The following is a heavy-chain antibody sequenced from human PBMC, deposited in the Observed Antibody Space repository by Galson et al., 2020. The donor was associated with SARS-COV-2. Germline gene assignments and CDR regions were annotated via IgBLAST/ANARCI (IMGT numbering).Heavy chain of an antibody. CDR3: ARGLDGTGRFNGWDY. V-gene: IGHV4-34*01. CDR1: GGSFSGYF. D-gene: IGHD2-8*02. CDR2: VNHSGST. Sequence: SQPLSLTCAVYGGSFSGYFWSWIRQPPGKGLEWLGEVNHSGSTNYNPSLKSRVTISVDTSKNQFSLKLSSVTAADTAVYYCARGLDGTGRFNGWDYWGQGTLVTVSS. J-gene: IGHJ4*02.